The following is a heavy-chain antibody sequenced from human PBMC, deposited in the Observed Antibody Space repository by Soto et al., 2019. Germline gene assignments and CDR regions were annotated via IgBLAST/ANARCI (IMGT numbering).Heavy chain of an antibody. CDR3: ARANIVVVVAATIFFDP. CDR2: ISSNGGST. V-gene: IGHV3-64D*06. D-gene: IGHD2-15*01. Sequence: GGSLRLSCSASGFTFSSYAMHWVRQAPGKGLEYVSAISSNGGSTYYADSVKGRFTISRDNSKNTLYLQMSSLRAEDTAVYYCARANIVVVVAATIFFDPWGQGTLVTVSS. J-gene: IGHJ5*02. CDR1: GFTFSSYA.